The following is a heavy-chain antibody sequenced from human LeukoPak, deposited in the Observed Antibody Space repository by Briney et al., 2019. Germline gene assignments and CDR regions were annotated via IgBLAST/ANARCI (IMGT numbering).Heavy chain of an antibody. J-gene: IGHJ4*02. CDR2: INPNSGGT. CDR1: GYTFTGNY. V-gene: IGHV1-2*02. D-gene: IGHD2-15*01. CDR3: ARDPPQGYCSGGSCYPFDY. Sequence: ASVKVSCKASGYTFTGNYMHWVRQAPGQGLEWMGWINPNSGGTNYAQKFQGRVTMTRDTSIGTAYMELSRLRSDDTAVYYCARDPPQGYCSGGSCYPFDYWGQGTLVTVSS.